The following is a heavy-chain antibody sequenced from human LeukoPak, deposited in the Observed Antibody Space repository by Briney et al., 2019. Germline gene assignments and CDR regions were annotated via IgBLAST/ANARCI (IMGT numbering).Heavy chain of an antibody. CDR1: GYTFTSYY. V-gene: IGHV1-46*01. D-gene: IGHD2-21*02. J-gene: IGHJ3*02. CDR2: INPSGGST. CDR3: ARRVVTATQHDAFDI. Sequence: GASVKVSCKASGYTFTSYYMHWVRQAPGQGLEWMGIINPSGGSTSYAQKFQGRVTMTRDTSTSTVYMELSSLRSEDTAVYHCARRVVTATQHDAFDIWGQGTMVTVSS.